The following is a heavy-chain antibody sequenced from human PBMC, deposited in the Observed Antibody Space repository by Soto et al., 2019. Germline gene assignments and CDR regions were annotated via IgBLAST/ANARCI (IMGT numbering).Heavy chain of an antibody. CDR1: GFTFSSYS. V-gene: IGHV3-48*01. Sequence: GGSLRLSCAASGFTFSSYSMNWVRQAPGKGLEWVSFISSSSSIIYYADSVKGRFTISRDNAKNSLYLQMNSLRAEDTAVYYCARDLYSGSYPVPFDYWGQGTLVTVSS. CDR3: ARDLYSGSYPVPFDY. CDR2: ISSSSSII. J-gene: IGHJ4*02. D-gene: IGHD1-26*01.